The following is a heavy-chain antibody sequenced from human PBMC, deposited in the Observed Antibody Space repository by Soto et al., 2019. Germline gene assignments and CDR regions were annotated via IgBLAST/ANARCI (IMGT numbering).Heavy chain of an antibody. V-gene: IGHV1-69*08. CDR1: GGTFSSYT. CDR3: ARDNSGYAQNY. CDR2: IIPILGIA. J-gene: IGHJ4*02. D-gene: IGHD5-12*01. Sequence: VQLVQSGAEVKKPGSSVKVSCKASGGTFSSYTISWVRQAPGQGLEWMGRIIPILGIANYAQKFQGRVTITADKSTSTSYMELSSLRSEDTAVYYCARDNSGYAQNYWGQGTLVTVSS.